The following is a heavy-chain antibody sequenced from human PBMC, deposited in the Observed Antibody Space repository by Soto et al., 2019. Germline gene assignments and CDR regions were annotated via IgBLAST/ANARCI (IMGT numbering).Heavy chain of an antibody. J-gene: IGHJ5*02. Sequence: QVQLVESGGGVVQPGRSLRLSCAASGFTFSNYGMHWVRQAPGKGLGWVAVISYEGINKYYADSVRGRFTISRDNSENTLYLQMNSLRAEDTAVYYCAKDRDYGDYGGTFDRWCKGTLVTVSS. V-gene: IGHV3-30*18. CDR3: AKDRDYGDYGGTFDR. D-gene: IGHD4-17*01. CDR2: ISYEGINK. CDR1: GFTFSNYG.